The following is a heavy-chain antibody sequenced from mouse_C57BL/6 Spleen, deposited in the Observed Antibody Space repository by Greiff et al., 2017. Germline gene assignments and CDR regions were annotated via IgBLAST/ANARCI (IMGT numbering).Heavy chain of an antibody. CDR1: GFSLTSYG. J-gene: IGHJ4*01. CDR3: ARNFPYYYGSSYVGYYAMDY. V-gene: IGHV2-2*01. Sequence: VQLQQSGPGLVQPSQSLSITCTVSGFSLTSYGVHWVRQSPGKGLEWLGVIWSGGSTDYNAAFISRLSISKDNSTSQVFFKMNSLQADDTAIYYCARNFPYYYGSSYVGYYAMDYWGQGTSVTVSS. CDR2: IWSGGST. D-gene: IGHD1-1*01.